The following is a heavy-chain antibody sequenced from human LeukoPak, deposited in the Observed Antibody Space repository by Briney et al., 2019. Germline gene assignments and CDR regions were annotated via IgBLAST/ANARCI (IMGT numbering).Heavy chain of an antibody. D-gene: IGHD5-18*01. CDR1: GGSLSSGDYY. CDR3: AKASVDTAMVYY. Sequence: PSETLSLTCTVSGGSLSSGDYYWGWLRQPPGTGLEWIGYIYYSGSTYYNPSLKSRVTISVATSKNQFSLKLSSVTAADTAVYHCAKASVDTAMVYYWGQGTLVTVSS. CDR2: IYYSGST. V-gene: IGHV4-30-4*01. J-gene: IGHJ4*02.